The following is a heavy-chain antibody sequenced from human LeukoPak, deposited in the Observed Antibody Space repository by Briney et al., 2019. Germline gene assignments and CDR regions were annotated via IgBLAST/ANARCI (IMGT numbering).Heavy chain of an antibody. CDR2: ISAYNGNT. CDR3: ARSEYYYDSSGYSHYYYGMDV. D-gene: IGHD3-22*01. V-gene: IGHV1-18*04. Sequence: ASVKVSCKASGYTFTSYYMHWVRQAPGQGLEWMGWISAYNGNTNYAQKLQGRVTMTTDTSTSTAYMELRSLRSDDTAVYYCARSEYYYDSSGYSHYYYGMDVWGQGTTVTVSS. CDR1: GYTFTSYY. J-gene: IGHJ6*02.